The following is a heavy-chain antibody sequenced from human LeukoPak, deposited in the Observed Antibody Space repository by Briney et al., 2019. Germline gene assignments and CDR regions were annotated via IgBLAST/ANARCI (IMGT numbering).Heavy chain of an antibody. J-gene: IGHJ3*02. D-gene: IGHD6-6*01. CDR3: AREFRGQAARKPLDAFDI. V-gene: IGHV3-30*03. CDR1: GLTFRSYG. CDR2: ISYDGSNK. Sequence: GGSLRLSRAASGLTFRSYGMHWVRQAPGKGLEWEAVISYDGSNKYYAGSVKGRFTISRDNSKNTLYLQMNSLRAEDTAVYYCAREFRGQAARKPLDAFDIWGQGTMVTVSS.